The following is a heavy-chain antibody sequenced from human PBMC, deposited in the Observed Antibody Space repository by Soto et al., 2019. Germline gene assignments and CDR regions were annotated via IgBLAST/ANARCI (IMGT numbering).Heavy chain of an antibody. Sequence: GASVKVSCKASGYMFTSYGITWVRQVPGQGLEWVGWISAYNHNTKYAQNFQGRITLTTDISSRTAYMELRSLRSDDTAVYYCARGSSYYNSGGFQGDSQYYGMDVWGQGTSVTVSS. CDR2: ISAYNHNT. D-gene: IGHD3-22*01. CDR3: ARGSSYYNSGGFQGDSQYYGMDV. V-gene: IGHV1-18*04. J-gene: IGHJ6*02. CDR1: GYMFTSYG.